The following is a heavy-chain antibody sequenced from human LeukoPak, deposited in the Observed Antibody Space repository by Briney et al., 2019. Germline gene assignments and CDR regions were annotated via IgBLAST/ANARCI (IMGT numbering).Heavy chain of an antibody. Sequence: ASVKVSCKASGYTFTGYYMHWVRQAPGQGLEWMGWINPNSGGTNYAQKFQGRVTMTRDTSISTAYMELSSLRSEDTAVYYCASRRYDYVWGSYPPDAFDIWGQGTMVTVSS. CDR1: GYTFTGYY. J-gene: IGHJ3*02. CDR2: INPNSGGT. D-gene: IGHD3-16*02. V-gene: IGHV1-2*02. CDR3: ASRRYDYVWGSYPPDAFDI.